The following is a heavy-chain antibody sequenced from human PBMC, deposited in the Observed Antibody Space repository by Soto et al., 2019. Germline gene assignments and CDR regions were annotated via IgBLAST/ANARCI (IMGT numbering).Heavy chain of an antibody. CDR3: VRGIPRVIVTDNQWC. CDR2: INEDGSRR. V-gene: IGHV3-7*04. D-gene: IGHD2-15*01. CDR1: GFTFSRVW. Sequence: EVQLVESGRGLVQPGGSLRLSCAASGFTFSRVWMAWVRQAPGKGLEWVANINEDGSRRYYVNSLTGRFTISRDNAKNSLYLQMDSLRVEDTAMYYCVRGIPRVIVTDNQWCWGQGTLVTVSS. J-gene: IGHJ4*02.